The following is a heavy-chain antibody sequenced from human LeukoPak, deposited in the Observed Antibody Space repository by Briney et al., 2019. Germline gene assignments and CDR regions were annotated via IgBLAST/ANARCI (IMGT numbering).Heavy chain of an antibody. CDR2: IYPGDSDT. J-gene: IGHJ4*02. Sequence: GESLKISCQGSGYSFTSYWIGWVRQMPGKGLEWMGIIYPGDSDTRYSPSFQGQVTISADKSISTAYLQGSSLQASDTAMYYCVRLSTTPGTYFDYWGQGTLVTVSS. CDR1: GYSFTSYW. V-gene: IGHV5-51*01. CDR3: VRLSTTPGTYFDY. D-gene: IGHD1/OR15-1a*01.